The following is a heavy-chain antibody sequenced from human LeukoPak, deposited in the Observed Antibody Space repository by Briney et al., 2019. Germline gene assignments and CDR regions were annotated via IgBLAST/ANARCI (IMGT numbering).Heavy chain of an antibody. V-gene: IGHV1-69*13. CDR1: GGTFSSYA. J-gene: IGHJ6*02. CDR2: IIPIFGTA. CDR3: ASAWGTLTPQHYYYYGMDV. D-gene: IGHD1-7*01. Sequence: ASVKVSCKASGGTFSSYAISWVRQAPGQGLEWMGGIIPIFGTANYAQKFQGRVTITADESTSTAYMELSSLRSEDTAVYYCASAWGTLTPQHYYYYGMDVWGQGTTVTVSS.